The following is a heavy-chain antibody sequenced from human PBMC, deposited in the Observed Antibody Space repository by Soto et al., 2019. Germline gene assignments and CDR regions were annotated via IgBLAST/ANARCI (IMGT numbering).Heavy chain of an antibody. CDR3: AKIAGYCGGDCYSYFDY. CDR2: ISSSGNST. D-gene: IGHD2-21*02. J-gene: IGHJ4*02. Sequence: GGSLRLSCAASRFTFSNYAMNWVRQVPGKGLEWVSTISSSGNSTYYADSVKGRFTISRNNSKNTMYLQLNSLRAEDTALYYCAKIAGYCGGDCYSYFDYWGQGTLVTVSS. V-gene: IGHV3-23*01. CDR1: RFTFSNYA.